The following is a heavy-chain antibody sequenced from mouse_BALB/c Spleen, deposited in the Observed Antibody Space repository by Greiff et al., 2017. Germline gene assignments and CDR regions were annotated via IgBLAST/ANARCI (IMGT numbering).Heavy chain of an antibody. J-gene: IGHJ4*01. CDR2: INPSTGYT. V-gene: IGHV1S26*01. CDR1: GYTFTSYW. CDR3: ARSRDSRFHYYAMDY. Sequence: QVQLQQPGAELVKPGASVKMSCKASGYTFTSYWMHWVKQRPGQGLEWIGYINPSTGYTEYNQKFKDKATLTADKSSSTAYMQLSSLTSEDSAVYYCARSRDSRFHYYAMDYWGQGTSVTVSS.